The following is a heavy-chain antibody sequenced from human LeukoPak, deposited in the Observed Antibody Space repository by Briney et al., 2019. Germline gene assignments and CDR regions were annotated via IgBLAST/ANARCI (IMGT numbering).Heavy chain of an antibody. V-gene: IGHV4-59*08. CDR1: GGSISNNL. D-gene: IGHD3-22*01. Sequence: SETLSLTCTVSGGSISNNLWSWIRQPPGKGLEYIGYISYSGYTNYNPSLESRVTISGDTSKNQVSLRLSSATAADTAVYYCARAPNSSGYFLYYFDYWGQGTLVTVSS. J-gene: IGHJ4*02. CDR3: ARAPNSSGYFLYYFDY. CDR2: ISYSGYT.